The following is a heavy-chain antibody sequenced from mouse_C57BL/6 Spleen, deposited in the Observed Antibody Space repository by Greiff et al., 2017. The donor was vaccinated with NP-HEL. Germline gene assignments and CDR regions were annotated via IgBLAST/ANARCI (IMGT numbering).Heavy chain of an antibody. CDR2: ISNGGGST. CDR1: GFTFSDYY. CDR3: ARSITTVPFDY. Sequence: DVMLVESGGGLVQPGGSLKLSCAASGFTFSDYYMYWVRQTPEKRLEWVAYISNGGGSTYYPDTVKGRFTISRDNAKNTLYLQMSRLKSEDTAMYYCARSITTVPFDYWGQGTTLTVSS. J-gene: IGHJ2*01. V-gene: IGHV5-12*01. D-gene: IGHD1-1*01.